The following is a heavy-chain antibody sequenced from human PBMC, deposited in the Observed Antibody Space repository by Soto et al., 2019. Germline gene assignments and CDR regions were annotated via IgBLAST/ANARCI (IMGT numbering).Heavy chain of an antibody. CDR2: TYYRSKWYN. J-gene: IGHJ6*02. D-gene: IGHD6-13*01. CDR3: ARTGAAAGRFYYYGMDV. Sequence: SQTLSLTCAISGDSVSSNSAAWNWIRQSPSRGLEWLGRTYYRSKWYNDYAVSVKSRITINPDTSKNQFSLQLNSVTPEDTAVYYCARTGAAAGRFYYYGMDVWGQGTTVTVS. V-gene: IGHV6-1*01. CDR1: GDSVSSNSAA.